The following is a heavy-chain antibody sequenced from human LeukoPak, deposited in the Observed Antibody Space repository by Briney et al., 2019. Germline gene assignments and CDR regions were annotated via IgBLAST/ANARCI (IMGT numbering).Heavy chain of an antibody. CDR1: GFTFSSYG. Sequence: GGSLRLSCAASGFTFSSYGMHWVRQAPGKGLEWVAFIRYDGSNKYYADSVKGRFTISRDNSKNTLYLQMNSLRAEDTAVYYCANSGLAARPYYFDYWGQGTLVTVSS. J-gene: IGHJ4*02. D-gene: IGHD6-6*01. V-gene: IGHV3-30*02. CDR3: ANSGLAARPYYFDY. CDR2: IRYDGSNK.